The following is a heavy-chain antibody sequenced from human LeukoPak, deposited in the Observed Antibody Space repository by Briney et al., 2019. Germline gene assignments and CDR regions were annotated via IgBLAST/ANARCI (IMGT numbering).Heavy chain of an antibody. D-gene: IGHD3-22*01. Sequence: SETLSLTCTVSGGSISSGDYYWSWIRQPPGKGLEWIGYIYYSGSTYYNPSLKSRVTISLDTSKNQFSLKLSSVAAADTAVYYCARDDSSDYYSSVFFYWGQGTLVTVSS. V-gene: IGHV4-30-4*01. CDR3: ARDDSSDYYSSVFFY. J-gene: IGHJ4*02. CDR2: IYYSGST. CDR1: GGSISSGDYY.